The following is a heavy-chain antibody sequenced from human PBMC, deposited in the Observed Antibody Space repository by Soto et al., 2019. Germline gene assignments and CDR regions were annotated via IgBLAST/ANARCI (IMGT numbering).Heavy chain of an antibody. V-gene: IGHV4-61*01. CDR1: GGSVSGGRYY. J-gene: IGHJ6*02. CDR3: SRDVDVGEDDV. Sequence: SETLSLPCTVSGGSVSGGRYYWNWIRQPPGKGLEWIGYIYFSGRTNYKPSLKSRVTISIDTSKNQFSLKLTSATSSDTAVYYCSRDVDVGEDDVWGQGTTVTVSS. D-gene: IGHD4-17*01. CDR2: IYFSGRT.